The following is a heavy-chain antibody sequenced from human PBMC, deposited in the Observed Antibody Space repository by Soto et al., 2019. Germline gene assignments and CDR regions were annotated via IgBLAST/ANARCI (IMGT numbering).Heavy chain of an antibody. J-gene: IGHJ4*02. CDR2: FDPEDGET. D-gene: IGHD2-2*01. V-gene: IGHV1-24*01. CDR3: ATALYCSRTGCYPRNGAPFDY. Sequence: QVQLVQSGAEVKKPGASVKVSCRVSGYTLTELSMHWVRQAPGKGLEWMGGFDPEDGETIYAQKFQGRVTMTEDTSTDTAYMELSSLRSEDTAVYYCATALYCSRTGCYPRNGAPFDYWGQGTLVTVSS. CDR1: GYTLTELS.